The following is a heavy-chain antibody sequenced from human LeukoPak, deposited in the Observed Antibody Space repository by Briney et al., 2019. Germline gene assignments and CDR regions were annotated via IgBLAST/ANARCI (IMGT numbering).Heavy chain of an antibody. CDR1: GGSISSGSYY. J-gene: IGHJ4*02. CDR2: IYTSGST. CDR3: ARATWGIYVFDY. Sequence: SETLSLTCTVSGGSISSGSYYWSWIRQPAGKGLEWIGRIYTSGSTNYNPSLKSRVTISVDTSKNQFSLKLSSVTAADTAVYYCARATWGIYVFDYWGQGTLVTVSS. V-gene: IGHV4-61*02. D-gene: IGHD3-16*01.